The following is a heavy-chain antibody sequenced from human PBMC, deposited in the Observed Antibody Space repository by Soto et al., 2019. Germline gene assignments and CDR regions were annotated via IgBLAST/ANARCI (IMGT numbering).Heavy chain of an antibody. CDR1: GFTFSSYA. J-gene: IGHJ4*02. V-gene: IGHV3-23*01. D-gene: IGHD7-27*01. Sequence: GGSLRLSCAASGFTFSSYAMSWVRQAPGKGLEWVSAISGSGGSTYYADSVKGRFTISRDNSKNTLYLQMNSLRAEDTAVYYCAKDGIITGDVSYYFDYWGQGTLVTVSS. CDR2: ISGSGGST. CDR3: AKDGIITGDVSYYFDY.